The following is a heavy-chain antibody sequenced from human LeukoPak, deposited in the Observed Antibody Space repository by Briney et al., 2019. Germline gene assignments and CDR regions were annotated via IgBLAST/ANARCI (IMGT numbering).Heavy chain of an antibody. J-gene: IGHJ4*02. CDR1: GFSFSNVW. D-gene: IGHD1-26*01. Sequence: GGSLRLSCVASGFSFSNVWMTWVRQAPGKGLEWVSVIYSGGSTYYADSVKGRFTISRDNSKNTLYLQMNSLRAEDTAVYYCARGWELPYYFDYWGQGTLVTVSS. CDR2: IYSGGST. CDR3: ARGWELPYYFDY. V-gene: IGHV3-53*01.